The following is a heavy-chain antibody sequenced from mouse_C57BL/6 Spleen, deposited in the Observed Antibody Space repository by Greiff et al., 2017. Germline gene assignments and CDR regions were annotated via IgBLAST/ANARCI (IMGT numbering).Heavy chain of an antibody. J-gene: IGHJ4*01. CDR1: GYAFSSSW. Sequence: VKVVESGPELVKPGASVKISCKASGYAFSSSWMNWVKQRPGKGLEWIGRIYPGDGDTNYNGKFKGKATLTADKSSSTAYMQLSSLSSEDSAVYFCASTAQATGAMDYWGQGTSVTVSS. CDR2: IYPGDGDT. V-gene: IGHV1-82*01. D-gene: IGHD3-2*02. CDR3: ASTAQATGAMDY.